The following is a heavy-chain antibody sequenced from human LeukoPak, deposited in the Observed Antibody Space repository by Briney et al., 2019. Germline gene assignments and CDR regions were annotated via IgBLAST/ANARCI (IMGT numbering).Heavy chain of an antibody. D-gene: IGHD3-22*01. CDR2: ISSSGSTI. J-gene: IGHJ4*02. CDR1: GFSFSTYW. Sequence: KSGGSLRLSCVASGFSFSTYWMTWVRQAPGKGLEWVPYISSSGSTIYYADSVKGRFTISRDNAKNSLYLQMNSLRAEDTAVYYCASDLPRSHYYDSSGYANHWGQGTLVTVSS. V-gene: IGHV3-11*01. CDR3: ASDLPRSHYYDSSGYANH.